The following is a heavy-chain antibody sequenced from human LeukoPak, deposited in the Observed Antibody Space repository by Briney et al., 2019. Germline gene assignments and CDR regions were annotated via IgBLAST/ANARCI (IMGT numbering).Heavy chain of an antibody. J-gene: IGHJ4*02. CDR2: IYGGNNT. CDR3: ATEGSSNWYNF. CDR1: GFIFSSFA. V-gene: IGHV3-23*03. Sequence: TGGSLRLSCAASGFIFSSFAMSWVRQAPGKGLEWVSVIYGGNNTKYADSVKGRFTISRGNSENTLFLQMNSLRAEDTAVYYCATEGSSNWYNFWGQGTLVTVSS. D-gene: IGHD6-13*01.